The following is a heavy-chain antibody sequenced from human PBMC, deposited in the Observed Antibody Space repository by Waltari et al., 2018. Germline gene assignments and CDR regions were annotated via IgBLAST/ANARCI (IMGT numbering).Heavy chain of an antibody. J-gene: IGHJ6*03. V-gene: IGHV1-2*06. CDR1: GYTFTGRY. CDR2: SKPNSGVT. Sequence: QVQLVQSGAEVKKPGASVKVSCEASGYTFTGRYLHWVRQAPGQGLEWMGRSKPNSGVTDYTQKCQDRVTMTRDTSSSTAYMELSGLRSDDTAVYYCAREATHSYYYFLDVWGKGTTVTVSS. CDR3: AREATHSYYYFLDV.